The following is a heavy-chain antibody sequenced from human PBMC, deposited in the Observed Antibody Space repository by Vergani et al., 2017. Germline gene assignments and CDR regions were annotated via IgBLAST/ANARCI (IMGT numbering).Heavy chain of an antibody. CDR2: IDHTGRP. V-gene: IGHV4-34*01. CDR3: ARVNTETTGHIYNYYCRDV. D-gene: IGHD4-11*01. Sequence: QVQLQQWGGGLLKPSETLSLTCVVNGGSFTSYHWTWIRQSPGEGLEWVGDIDHTGRPDYNPYLKSRLTMSVDKSRNQFPLTLNSVTATETAIYFCARVNTETTGHIYNYYCRDVWGQGTAVTVS. CDR1: GGSFTSYH. J-gene: IGHJ6*02.